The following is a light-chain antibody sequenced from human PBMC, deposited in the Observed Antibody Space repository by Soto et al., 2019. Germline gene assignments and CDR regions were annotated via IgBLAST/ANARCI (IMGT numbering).Light chain of an antibody. CDR1: SSDVGGYNY. CDR2: EVS. Sequence: QSALTQPASVSGSPGQSITISCTGTSSDVGGYNYVSWYQQHPGKAPKLMIYEVSNRPSGVSNRFSGSKSGNTASLTISGLQAEDEADYYCSSHTSCYVVFGGGTKLTVL. V-gene: IGLV2-14*01. CDR3: SSHTSCYVV. J-gene: IGLJ2*01.